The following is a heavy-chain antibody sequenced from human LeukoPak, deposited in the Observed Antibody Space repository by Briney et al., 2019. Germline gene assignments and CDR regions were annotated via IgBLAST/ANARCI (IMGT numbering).Heavy chain of an antibody. V-gene: IGHV3-23*01. D-gene: IGHD6-13*01. J-gene: IGHJ6*02. CDR3: AKALEAAAGNYIYYGMDV. CDR2: ISGSGGST. Sequence: PGGSLRLSCAASGFTFSSYAMSWVRQAPGKGLEWVSAISGSGGSTYYADSVKGRFTISRDNSRSTLYLQMNSLRADDTAVYYCAKALEAAAGNYIYYGMDVWGQGTTVTVS. CDR1: GFTFSSYA.